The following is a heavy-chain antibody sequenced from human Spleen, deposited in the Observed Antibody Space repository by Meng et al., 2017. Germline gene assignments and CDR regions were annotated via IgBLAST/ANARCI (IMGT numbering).Heavy chain of an antibody. D-gene: IGHD3-22*01. CDR1: GDSISTYY. V-gene: IGHV4-59*01. CDR2: IYYNGYT. J-gene: IGHJ3*02. CDR3: ARGLDYYDSTSYYYGDASYI. Sequence: SETLSLTCTVSGDSISTYYWNWIRQPPGKGLEWIGFIYYNGYTKDNPSLKSRVTISLDTSKNQFSLNLTSVTAADTAVYYCARGLDYYDSTSYYYGDASYIWGQGTMVTVSS.